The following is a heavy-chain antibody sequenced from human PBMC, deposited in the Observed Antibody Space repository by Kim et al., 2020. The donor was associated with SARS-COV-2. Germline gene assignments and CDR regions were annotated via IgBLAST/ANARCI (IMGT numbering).Heavy chain of an antibody. D-gene: IGHD2-21*02. CDR1: GFTFSSYA. CDR3: AREYWAPPVTAFDY. V-gene: IGHV3-30*04. CDR2: ISYDGSNK. J-gene: IGHJ4*02. Sequence: GGSLRLSCAASGFTFSSYAMHWVRQAPGKGLEWVAVISYDGSNKYYADSVKGRFTISRDNSKNTLYLQMNSLRAEDTAVYYCAREYWAPPVTAFDYWGQGTLVTVSS.